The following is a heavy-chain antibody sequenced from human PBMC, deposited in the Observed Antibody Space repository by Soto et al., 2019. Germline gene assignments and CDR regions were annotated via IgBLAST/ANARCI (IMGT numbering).Heavy chain of an antibody. V-gene: IGHV1-69*13. Sequence: SVKVSCKASGGTFSSYAISWVRQAPGQGLEWMGGIIPIFGTANYAQKFQGRVTITADESTSTAYMELSSLRSEDTAVYYCARERVAALTNQYYFDYWGQGTLVTVSS. J-gene: IGHJ4*02. CDR2: IIPIFGTA. CDR1: GGTFSSYA. CDR3: ARERVAALTNQYYFDY. D-gene: IGHD6-6*01.